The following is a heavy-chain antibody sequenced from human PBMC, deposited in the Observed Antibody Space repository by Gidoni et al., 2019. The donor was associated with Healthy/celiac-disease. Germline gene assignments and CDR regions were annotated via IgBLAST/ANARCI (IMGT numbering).Heavy chain of an antibody. J-gene: IGHJ4*02. CDR3: ARVRRRYYDSSGYYGLGY. V-gene: IGHV1-69*01. D-gene: IGHD3-22*01. CDR2: IIPIFGTA. CDR1: AGTSSSYA. Sequence: QVQLAQSGAAVKKPGSSAKVSCKSSAGTSSSYALSWVRQAPGQGLEWMGGIIPIFGTANYAQKFQGRVTITADESTSTAYMELSSLRSEDTAVYYCARVRRRYYDSSGYYGLGYWGQGTLVTVSS.